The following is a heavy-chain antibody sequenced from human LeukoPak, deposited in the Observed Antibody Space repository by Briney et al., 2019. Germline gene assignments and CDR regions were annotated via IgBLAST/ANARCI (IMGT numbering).Heavy chain of an antibody. CDR2: INPNSGGT. CDR3: ARDFGYGDYKVDY. V-gene: IGHV1-2*02. D-gene: IGHD4-17*01. J-gene: IGHJ4*02. CDR1: GYTFTGYY. Sequence: ASVKVSYKASGYTFTGYYMHWVRQASGQGLEWMGWINPNSGGTNYAQKFQGRVTMTRDTSISTAYMELSRLRSDDTAVYYCARDFGYGDYKVDYWGQGTLVTVSS.